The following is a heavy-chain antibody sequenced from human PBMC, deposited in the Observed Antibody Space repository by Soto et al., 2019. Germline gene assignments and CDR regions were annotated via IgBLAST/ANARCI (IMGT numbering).Heavy chain of an antibody. CDR1: GGTFSSYT. V-gene: IGHV1-69*02. CDR2: IIPILGIA. J-gene: IGHJ6*02. D-gene: IGHD5-12*01. CDR3: ARSSGYDGYYGMDV. Sequence: QVQLVQSGAEVKKPGSSVKVSCKASGGTFSSYTISWVRQAPGQGLEWMGRIIPILGIANYAQKFQGRVTITAVKSTSTAYMELSSLRSEDTAVYYCARSSGYDGYYGMDVWGQGTTVTVSS.